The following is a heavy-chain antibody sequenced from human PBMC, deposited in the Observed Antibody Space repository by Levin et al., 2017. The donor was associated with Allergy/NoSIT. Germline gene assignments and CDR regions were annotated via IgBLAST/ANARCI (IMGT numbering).Heavy chain of an antibody. V-gene: IGHV1-69*06. CDR3: ARDGDRKGSWPDDAFEF. J-gene: IGHJ3*01. CDR1: GGTLSNNA. D-gene: IGHD6-13*01. Sequence: AASVKVSCKAFGGTLSNNAISWVRQAPGQGLEWMGGIIPMFGKATYAQQFQGRVTITADKSTSTAYLQLSGLRSEDTAVYFCARDGDRKGSWPDDAFEFWGQGTVVAVSS. CDR2: IIPMFGKA.